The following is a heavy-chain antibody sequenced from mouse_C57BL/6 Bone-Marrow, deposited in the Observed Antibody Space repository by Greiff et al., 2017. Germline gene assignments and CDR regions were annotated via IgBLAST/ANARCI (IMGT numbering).Heavy chain of an antibody. CDR2: IYPRSGNT. CDR1: GYTFTSYG. V-gene: IGHV1-81*01. D-gene: IGHD1-1*01. J-gene: IGHJ2*01. Sequence: QVQLKESGAELARPGASVKLSCKASGYTFTSYGISWVKQRTGQGLEWIGEIYPRSGNTYYNEKFKGKATLTADKSTSTAYMELRSLTSEDSAVYCCARALITTEVAGDYWGQGTTLTVSS. CDR3: ARALITTEVAGDY.